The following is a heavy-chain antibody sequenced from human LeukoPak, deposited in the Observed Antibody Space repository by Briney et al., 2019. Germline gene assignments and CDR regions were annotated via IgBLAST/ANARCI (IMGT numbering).Heavy chain of an antibody. CDR3: ARLFGAVSSWFDP. CDR2: TNPNSGNT. Sequence: GASAKVSCKASGYTFTSYDINWVRQATGQGLEWMGWTNPNSGNTGYAQKFQGRVTMTRNTSISTAYMELSSLRSEDTAVYYCARLFGAVSSWFDPWGQGTLVTVSS. CDR1: GYTFTSYD. V-gene: IGHV1-8*01. D-gene: IGHD3-10*02. J-gene: IGHJ5*02.